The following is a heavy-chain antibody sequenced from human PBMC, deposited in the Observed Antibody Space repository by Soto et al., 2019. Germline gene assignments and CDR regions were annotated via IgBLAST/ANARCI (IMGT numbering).Heavy chain of an antibody. CDR2: IHPSGDT. CDR3: SRGRDPHTGGRT. CDR1: SGSFSTDY. Sequence: QVQLQQWGAGLLKPSETLSLTCAVDSGSFSTDYCSWTRQPPGKGLEWIGEIHPSGDTDYNPSLSNRVTISLDTPKTQFSLKLTSVTAADTAVYFCSRGRDPHTGGRTWGQGTLVTVSS. D-gene: IGHD3-16*01. J-gene: IGHJ5*02. V-gene: IGHV4-34*02.